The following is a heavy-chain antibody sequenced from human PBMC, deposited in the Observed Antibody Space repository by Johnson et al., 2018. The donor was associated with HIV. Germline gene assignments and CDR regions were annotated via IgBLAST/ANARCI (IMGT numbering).Heavy chain of an antibody. CDR3: SYAFDI. CDR2: IRSKANNYAT. Sequence: VQVVESGGGVVQPGGSLRLSCAASGFFFSGSAMHWVRQASGKGLAWVGRIRSKANNYATTYAASLKGRFTISRDDSKNTAYLQMNSLKTEDTAVYYCSYAFDIWGQGTMVTVSS. CDR1: GFFFSGSA. J-gene: IGHJ3*02. V-gene: IGHV3-73*01.